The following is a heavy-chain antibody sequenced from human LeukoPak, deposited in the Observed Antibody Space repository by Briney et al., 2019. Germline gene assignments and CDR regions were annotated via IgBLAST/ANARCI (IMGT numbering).Heavy chain of an antibody. V-gene: IGHV3-7*01. Sequence: PGGSLRLSCAASGFIFSSYWMSWVRQAPGKGLEWVDNIKQDGSENYYVDSVKGRFPISRDNAKNSLYLQMNSLRAEDTAVYYCARRAAALDAFDIWGQGTMVTVSS. CDR1: GFIFSSYW. D-gene: IGHD6-13*01. CDR2: IKQDGSEN. J-gene: IGHJ3*02. CDR3: ARRAAALDAFDI.